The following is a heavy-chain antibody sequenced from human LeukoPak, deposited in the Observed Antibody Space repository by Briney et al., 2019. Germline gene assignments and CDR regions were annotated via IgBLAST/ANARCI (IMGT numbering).Heavy chain of an antibody. CDR2: ISSSSSYI. CDR1: GFTFSSYS. CDR3: ARDSPGIVGATNY. Sequence: GGSLRLSCAASGFTFSSYSMNWVRQAPGKGLEWVSSISSSSSYIYYADSVKGRFTISRDNAKNSRYLQMNSLRAEDTAVYYCARDSPGIVGATNYWGQGTLVTVSS. V-gene: IGHV3-21*01. D-gene: IGHD1-26*01. J-gene: IGHJ4*02.